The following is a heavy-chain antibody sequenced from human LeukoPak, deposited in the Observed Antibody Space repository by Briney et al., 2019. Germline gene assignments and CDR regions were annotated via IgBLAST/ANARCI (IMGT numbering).Heavy chain of an antibody. Sequence: PGGPLRLSCEASGFPFSSCWMHWVRQAPGKGLVWVSSISFGGRNTYYADSVKGRFTISRDNSKNTLYLQMSSLRAEDTAMYYCARRASTSCCQSAFDIWGQRTMITVSS. CDR3: ARRASTSCCQSAFDI. J-gene: IGHJ3*02. V-gene: IGHV3-74*01. CDR1: GFPFSSCW. CDR2: ISFGGRNT. D-gene: IGHD2-2*01.